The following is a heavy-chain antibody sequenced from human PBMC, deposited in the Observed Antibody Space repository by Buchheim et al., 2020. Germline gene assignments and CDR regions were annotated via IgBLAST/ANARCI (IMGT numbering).Heavy chain of an antibody. CDR3: AGGGFGELFSFDY. CDR1: GFTFSSYA. CDR2: ISYDGSNK. V-gene: IGHV3-30-3*01. J-gene: IGHJ4*02. D-gene: IGHD3-10*01. Sequence: QVQLVESGGGVVQPGRSLRLSCAASGFTFSSYAMHWVRQAPGKGLEWVAVISYDGSNKYYADSVKGRFTISRDNSKNTLYLQMNSLRAEDTAVYYCAGGGFGELFSFDYWGQGTL.